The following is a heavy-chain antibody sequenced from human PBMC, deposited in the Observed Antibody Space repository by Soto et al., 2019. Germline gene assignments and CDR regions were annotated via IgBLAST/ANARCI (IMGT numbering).Heavy chain of an antibody. CDR1: GFSFDTYG. Sequence: GGSLRLSCVVSGFSFDTYGIHWVRQAPGKGLQWVALISYEGSNTYYADSVRGRFTISRDNSKNTLYLQMNTLRPEDTGVYYCARVTPGNNLYYFSGLDFWGQGTSVTVSS. CDR3: ARVTPGNNLYYFSGLDF. J-gene: IGHJ6*02. D-gene: IGHD1-1*01. V-gene: IGHV3-30-3*01. CDR2: ISYEGSNT.